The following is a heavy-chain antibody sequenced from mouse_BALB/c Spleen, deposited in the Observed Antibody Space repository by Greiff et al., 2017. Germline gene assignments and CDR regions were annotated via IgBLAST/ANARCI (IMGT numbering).Heavy chain of an antibody. D-gene: IGHD1-1*01. CDR2: INPSTGYT. J-gene: IGHJ4*01. Sequence: QVHVKQSGAELAKPGASVKMSCKASGYTFTSYWMHWVKQRPGQGLEWIGYINPSTGYTEYNQKFKDKATLTADKSSSTAYMQLSSLTSEDSAVYYCASTTVVARAMDYWGQGTSVTVSS. V-gene: IGHV1-7*01. CDR3: ASTTVVARAMDY. CDR1: GYTFTSYW.